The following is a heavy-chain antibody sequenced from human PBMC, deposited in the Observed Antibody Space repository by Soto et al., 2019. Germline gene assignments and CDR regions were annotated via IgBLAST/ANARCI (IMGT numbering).Heavy chain of an antibody. J-gene: IGHJ4*02. CDR2: IGGSGGRT. Sequence: EVQLLESGGGLVQPGGSLRLSCAASGFTFSSYAMSWVRQAPGKGLEWVSAIGGSGGRTYYADSVRGRFTISRDNAKNSLYLQMNGLRAEDTAVYYCARENPESQLVYFDYWGQGTLVTVSS. CDR1: GFTFSSYA. CDR3: ARENPESQLVYFDY. D-gene: IGHD6-13*01. V-gene: IGHV3-23*01.